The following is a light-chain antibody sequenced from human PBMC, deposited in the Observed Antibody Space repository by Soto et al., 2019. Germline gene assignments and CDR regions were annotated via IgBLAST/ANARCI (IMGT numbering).Light chain of an antibody. Sequence: EIVLTQSPVTLSLSPGERATLSCRARQTVSSYLAWYQQKPGQAPRLLIYDASNRATGIPARFSGSGSGTDFTLTISSLEPEDFAVYYCQQRSNWPRYTFGQGTKLEIK. CDR2: DAS. CDR3: QQRSNWPRYT. CDR1: QTVSSY. J-gene: IGKJ2*01. V-gene: IGKV3-11*01.